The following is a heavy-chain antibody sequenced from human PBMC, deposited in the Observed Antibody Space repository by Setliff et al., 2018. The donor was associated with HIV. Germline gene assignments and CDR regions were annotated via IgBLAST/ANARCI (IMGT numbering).Heavy chain of an antibody. CDR3: ARSKTFYDFWGGYYTHGAFKI. V-gene: IGHV4-34*01. CDR1: GGSFSSYY. J-gene: IGHJ3*02. D-gene: IGHD3-3*01. CDR2: IYYSGST. Sequence: SETLSLTCAVYGGSFSSYYWSWIRQHPGKGLEWIGHIYYSGSTNYNPSLKSRVTISVDTSKNQFSLKLTSVTAADTAVYYCARSKTFYDFWGGYYTHGAFKIWGLGTMVTVSS.